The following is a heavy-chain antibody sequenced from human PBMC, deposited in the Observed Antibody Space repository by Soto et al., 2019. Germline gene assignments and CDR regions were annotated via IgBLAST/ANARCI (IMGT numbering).Heavy chain of an antibody. CDR1: GGSFSGYY. J-gene: IGHJ4*02. CDR2: INHSGST. D-gene: IGHD3-10*01. Sequence: SETLSLTCAVYGGSFSGYYWSWIRQPPGKGLEWIGEINHSGSTNYNPSLKSRVTISVDTSKNQFSLKLSSVTAADTAVYYCARRGDGVYDYWGQGTLVTVSS. CDR3: ARRGDGVYDY. V-gene: IGHV4-34*01.